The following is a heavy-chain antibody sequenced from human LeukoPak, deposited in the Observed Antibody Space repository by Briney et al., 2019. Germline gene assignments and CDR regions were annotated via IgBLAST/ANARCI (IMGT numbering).Heavy chain of an antibody. CDR1: GGSISSSSYY. D-gene: IGHD2-21*01. CDR2: IYYSGST. J-gene: IGHJ3*02. CDR3: ARHKVVVIAIPDDAFDI. V-gene: IGHV4-39*01. Sequence: PSETLSLTCTVSGGSISSSSYYWGWIRQPPGKGLEWIGSIYYSGSTYYNPSLKSRVTISVDTSKNQFSLKLSSVTAADTAVYYCARHKVVVIAIPDDAFDIWGQGTMVTVSS.